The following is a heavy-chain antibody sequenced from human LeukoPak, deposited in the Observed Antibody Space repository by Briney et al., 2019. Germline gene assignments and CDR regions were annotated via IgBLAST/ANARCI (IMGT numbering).Heavy chain of an antibody. CDR3: AKVGDYGDYALDY. CDR2: IGNSGRTI. V-gene: IGHV3-48*03. J-gene: IGHJ4*02. Sequence: GGSLRLSCAASGFTFSSYEMNWVRQAPGKGLEWVSYIGNSGRTIYYADSLKGRFTISRDNAKNSLYLQMNSLRAEDTAVYYCAKVGDYGDYALDYWGQGTLVTVSS. CDR1: GFTFSSYE. D-gene: IGHD4-17*01.